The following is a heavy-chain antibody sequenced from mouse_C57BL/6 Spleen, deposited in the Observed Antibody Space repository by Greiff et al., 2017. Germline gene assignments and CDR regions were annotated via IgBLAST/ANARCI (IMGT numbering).Heavy chain of an antibody. J-gene: IGHJ2*01. CDR1: GYTFTSYW. CDR2: IYPSDSET. V-gene: IGHV1-61*01. D-gene: IGHD4-1*01. CDR3: ARQSSNWDFDY. Sequence: VQLQQPGAELVRPGSSVKLSCKASGYTFTSYWMDWVKQRPGQGLEWIGNIYPSDSETHYNQKFKDKATLTVDKSSSTAYMQLSSLTSEDSAVYDCARQSSNWDFDYWGQGTTLTVSS.